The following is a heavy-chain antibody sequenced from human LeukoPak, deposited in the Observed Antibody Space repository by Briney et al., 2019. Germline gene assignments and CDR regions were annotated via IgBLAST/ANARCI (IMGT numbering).Heavy chain of an antibody. CDR2: IYYSGST. Sequence: PSETLSLTCTVSGGSISSGSYYWGWIRQPPGKGLEWIGSIYYSGSTYYNPSLKSRVTISVDTSKNQFSLKLSSVTAADTAVYYCASTISTLLWFGEIDYWGQGTLVTVSS. V-gene: IGHV4-39*01. CDR3: ASTISTLLWFGEIDY. J-gene: IGHJ4*02. CDR1: GGSISSGSYY. D-gene: IGHD3-10*01.